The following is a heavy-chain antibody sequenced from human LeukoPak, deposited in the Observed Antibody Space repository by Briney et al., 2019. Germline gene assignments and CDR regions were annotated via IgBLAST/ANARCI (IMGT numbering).Heavy chain of an antibody. CDR2: SYYSGST. CDR1: GDSVSSGSWY. D-gene: IGHD2-2*01. J-gene: IGHJ6*02. Sequence: SETLSLTCTVSGDSVSSGSWYWSWLRQPPGEGLEWVGYSYYSGSTNYNPSLKSRVTISVDPSENQFSLKVSSVTAADTGVYYCARGDVVVPASYYYYYGMDVWGQGTTVTVSS. V-gene: IGHV4-61*01. CDR3: ARGDVVVPASYYYYYGMDV.